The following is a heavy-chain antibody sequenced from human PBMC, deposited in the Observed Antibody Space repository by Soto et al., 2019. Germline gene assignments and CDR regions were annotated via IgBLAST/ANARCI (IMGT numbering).Heavy chain of an antibody. V-gene: IGHV4-34*01. Sequence: PSETLSLTCAVYGGSFSGYYWSWIRQPPGKGLEWIGEINHSGSTNYNPSLKSRVTISVDTSKNQFSLKLSSVTAADTAVYYCASHSIAVEDFDYWGQATLVTVSS. CDR3: ASHSIAVEDFDY. CDR1: GGSFSGYY. J-gene: IGHJ4*02. D-gene: IGHD6-19*01. CDR2: INHSGST.